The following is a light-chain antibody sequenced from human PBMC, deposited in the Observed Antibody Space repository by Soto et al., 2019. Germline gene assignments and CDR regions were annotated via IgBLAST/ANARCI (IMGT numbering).Light chain of an antibody. V-gene: IGLV2-14*03. J-gene: IGLJ1*01. CDR3: SSYTSSSNHV. CDR1: SSDVGAYDF. CDR2: DVS. Sequence: QSALTQPASVSASPGQSMTISCTGTSSDVGAYDFVSWYQQHPGEVPKLMIFDVSSRPSGVSDRFSGSKSGNTASLTISGLQAEDEGDYYCSSYTSSSNHVFGSGTKLTVL.